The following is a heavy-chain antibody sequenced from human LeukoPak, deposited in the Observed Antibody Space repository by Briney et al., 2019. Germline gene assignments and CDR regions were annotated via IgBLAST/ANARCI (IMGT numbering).Heavy chain of an antibody. Sequence: PSETLSLTCTVSGYSISSGYYWGWIRQPPGKGLEWIGRIYHSGSTYYNPSLKIRVTISVDTSKNQFSLKLSSVTAADTAVYYCARDLWFEEKTLDYWGQGTLVTVSP. CDR2: IYHSGST. CDR1: GYSISSGYY. CDR3: ARDLWFEEKTLDY. J-gene: IGHJ4*02. V-gene: IGHV4-38-2*02. D-gene: IGHD3-10*01.